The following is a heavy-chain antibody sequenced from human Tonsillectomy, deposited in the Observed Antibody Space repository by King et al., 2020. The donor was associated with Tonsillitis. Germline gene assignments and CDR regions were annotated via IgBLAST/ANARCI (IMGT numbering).Heavy chain of an antibody. J-gene: IGHJ6*02. D-gene: IGHD6-19*01. Sequence: VQLVESGGGLVQPGGSLRLSCAASGFTFSSYWMHWVRQAPGKGLVWVSRINSDGSSTSYADSVKGRFTIYRDNAKNTLYLQMNSLRAEDTAVYYCARDHPSYSSGWKVGDYYYHGMDVWGQGTTVTVSS. CDR3: ARDHPSYSSGWKVGDYYYHGMDV. CDR1: GFTFSSYW. CDR2: INSDGSST. V-gene: IGHV3-74*01.